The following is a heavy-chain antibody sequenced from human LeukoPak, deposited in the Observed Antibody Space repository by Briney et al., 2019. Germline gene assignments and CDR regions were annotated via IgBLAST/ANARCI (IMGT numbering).Heavy chain of an antibody. J-gene: IGHJ4*02. D-gene: IGHD5-24*01. CDR1: GYTFTGYY. CDR3: ARDPLVGWLQGPDY. V-gene: IGHV1-2*02. Sequence: GASVKVSCKASGYTFTGYYMHWVRQAPGQGLEWMGWINPNSGVTNYAQKFQGRVPMTRDTSISTAYMALSRLRYNDTAVYYCARDPLVGWLQGPDYWGQGTLVTVSS. CDR2: INPNSGVT.